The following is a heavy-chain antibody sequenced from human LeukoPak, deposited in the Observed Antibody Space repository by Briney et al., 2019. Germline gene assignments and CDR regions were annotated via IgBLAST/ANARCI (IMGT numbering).Heavy chain of an antibody. V-gene: IGHV3-7*01. Sequence: PGKSLRLSCAASGFMFSDYWMSWVRQAPGKGLEWVANINRDGSERYYVDSVKGRFTISRDNARNSLYLEMNSLRAEDTAVYYCARDLVGASYYWDQGTLVTVSS. D-gene: IGHD1-26*01. CDR3: ARDLVGASYY. CDR1: GFMFSDYW. J-gene: IGHJ4*02. CDR2: INRDGSER.